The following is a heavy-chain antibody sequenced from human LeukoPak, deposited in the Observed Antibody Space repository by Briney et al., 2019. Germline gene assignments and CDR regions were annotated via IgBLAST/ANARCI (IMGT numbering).Heavy chain of an antibody. D-gene: IGHD3-22*01. V-gene: IGHV3-23*01. CDR1: GFTLSDYP. CDR2: FDRGSLDT. J-gene: IGHJ4*02. CDR3: ARRGYESSGLKYYFDH. Sequence: PGGSLRLSCAESGFTLSDYPMTSGRQAPGKGLQWVSLFDRGSLDTYYADSVRGRFTVSRDNDKNTLYLQMDSLRAEDTAVYYCARRGYESSGLKYYFDHWGQGILVTVSS.